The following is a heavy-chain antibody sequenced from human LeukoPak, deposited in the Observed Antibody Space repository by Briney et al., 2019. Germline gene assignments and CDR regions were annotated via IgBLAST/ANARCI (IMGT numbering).Heavy chain of an antibody. D-gene: IGHD4-23*01. J-gene: IGHJ4*02. CDR1: GGSLSSYY. Sequence: PSETLSLTCTGSGGSLSSYYWSWIRQPAGKGLEWIGRIYTSGSTNYNPSLKSRVTISVDKSKNQVSLKLSSVTAADTAVYYCARATRWVPFDYWGQGTLVTVSS. V-gene: IGHV4-4*07. CDR2: IYTSGST. CDR3: ARATRWVPFDY.